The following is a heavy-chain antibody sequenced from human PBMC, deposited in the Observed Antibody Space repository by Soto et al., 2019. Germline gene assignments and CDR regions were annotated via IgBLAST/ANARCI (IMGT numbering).Heavy chain of an antibody. V-gene: IGHV1-18*01. CDR1: GYTFTSYG. CDR3: ARPPYSSSWYSGAFDI. CDR2: ISAYNGNT. J-gene: IGHJ3*02. D-gene: IGHD6-13*01. Sequence: ASVKVSCKASGYTFTSYGISWVRQAPGQGLEWMGWISAYNGNTNYAQKLQGRVTMTTDTSTSTAYMELRSLRSDGTAVYYCARPPYSSSWYSGAFDIWGQGTMDTVSS.